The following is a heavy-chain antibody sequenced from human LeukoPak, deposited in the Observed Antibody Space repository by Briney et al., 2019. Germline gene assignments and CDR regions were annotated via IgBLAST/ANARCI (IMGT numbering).Heavy chain of an antibody. Sequence: ASVKVSCKASGGTFSSYAISWVRQAPGQGLEWMGWISAYNGNTNYAQKLQGRVTMTTDTSTSTAYMELRSLRSDDTAVYYCARDEAWELSRGAFDIWGQGTMVTVSS. CDR1: GGTFSSYA. CDR2: ISAYNGNT. CDR3: ARDEAWELSRGAFDI. J-gene: IGHJ3*02. D-gene: IGHD1-26*01. V-gene: IGHV1-18*01.